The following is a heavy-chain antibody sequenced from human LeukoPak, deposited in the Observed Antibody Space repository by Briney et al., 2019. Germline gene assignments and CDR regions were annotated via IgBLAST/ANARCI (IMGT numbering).Heavy chain of an antibody. V-gene: IGHV3-11*04. Sequence: GGSLRLSCAASGFTFSDYYMNWIRQAPGKGLEWVSYISSSSTTIYYADSVKGRFTISRDNAKNSLYLQMNSLRDEDTAVYYCARERPPDYWGQGTLVTVSS. J-gene: IGHJ4*02. CDR2: ISSSSTTI. CDR3: ARERPPDY. CDR1: GFTFSDYY.